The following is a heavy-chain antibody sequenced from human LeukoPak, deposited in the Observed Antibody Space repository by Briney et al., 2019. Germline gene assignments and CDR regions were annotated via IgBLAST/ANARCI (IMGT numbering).Heavy chain of an antibody. CDR2: ISSSSDYI. J-gene: IGHJ6*03. D-gene: IGHD6-6*01. Sequence: GGSLRLSCVASGFTFITYSMNWVRQAPGKGLEWVSSISSSSDYIYYADSVKGRFTISRDNAKNSLYLQMNSLRAEDTAVYYCARDNRGWQGIAARPKRSDYYYMDVWGKGTTVTVSS. CDR3: ARDNRGWQGIAARPKRSDYYYMDV. CDR1: GFTFITYS. V-gene: IGHV3-21*01.